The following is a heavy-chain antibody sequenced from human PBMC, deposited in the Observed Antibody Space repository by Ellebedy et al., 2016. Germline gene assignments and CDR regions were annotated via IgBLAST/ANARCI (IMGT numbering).Heavy chain of an antibody. CDR3: AKGKGQESRLDY. CDR2: ITTSGGST. Sequence: GGSLRLSCAASGFAFNSSAMYWVRQAPGEGLEWVSGITTSGGSTYYADSVKGRFTISRDNSQNTLYLQMNSLRADDTAVYYCAKGKGQESRLDYWGQGTLVTVSS. V-gene: IGHV3-23*01. CDR1: GFAFNSSA. J-gene: IGHJ4*02.